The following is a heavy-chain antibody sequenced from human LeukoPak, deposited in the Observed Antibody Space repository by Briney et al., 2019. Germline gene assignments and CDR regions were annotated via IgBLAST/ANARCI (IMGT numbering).Heavy chain of an antibody. J-gene: IGHJ5*02. CDR3: ARSAIVGATSLGWFDP. CDR1: GYTFTSYG. D-gene: IGHD1-26*01. Sequence: EASVKVSCKASGYTFTSYGISWVRQAPGQGLEWMGWISAYNGNTNYAQKLQGRVTMTTDTSTSTAYMELRSLRSDDTAVYYCARSAIVGATSLGWFDPWGQGTLVTVSS. V-gene: IGHV1-18*01. CDR2: ISAYNGNT.